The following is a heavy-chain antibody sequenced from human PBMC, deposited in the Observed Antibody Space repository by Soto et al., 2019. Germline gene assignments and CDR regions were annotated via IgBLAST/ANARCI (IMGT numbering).Heavy chain of an antibody. D-gene: IGHD3-22*01. CDR3: ARDPPGYYDSSGYDY. CDR1: GFTFSSYG. J-gene: IGHJ4*02. CDR2: IWYDGSNK. V-gene: IGHV3-33*01. Sequence: QVQLVESGGGVVQPGRSLRLSCAASGFTFSSYGMHWVRQAPGKGLEWVAVIWYDGSNKYYADSVKGRFTISRDNSKNTLYLQMNILRAEDTAVYYCARDPPGYYDSSGYDYWGQGTLVTVSS.